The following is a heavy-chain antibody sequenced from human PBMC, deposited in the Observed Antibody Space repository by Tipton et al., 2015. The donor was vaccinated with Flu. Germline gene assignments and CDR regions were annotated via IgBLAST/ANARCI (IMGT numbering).Heavy chain of an antibody. CDR3: ARAFWSGYDPFDY. CDR2: INVGKSNI. J-gene: IGHJ4*02. D-gene: IGHD3-3*01. Sequence: QLVQSGAEVKKPGASVKVSCKASGYTFTTYAIHWVRQAPGQRPEWMGWINVGKSNIEYSPKFQGRVTITIDTSASTAYMELSSLRSEDTAVYYCARAFWSGYDPFDYWGQGTLVTVSS. V-gene: IGHV1-3*01. CDR1: GYTFTTYA.